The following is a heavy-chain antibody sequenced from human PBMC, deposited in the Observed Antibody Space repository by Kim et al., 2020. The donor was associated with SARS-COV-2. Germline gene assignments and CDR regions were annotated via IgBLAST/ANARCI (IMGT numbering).Heavy chain of an antibody. J-gene: IGHJ5*02. CDR1: GFTFGDYG. CDR3: ATLHSNYDSSPRPTA. V-gene: IGHV3-20*04. CDR2: INWNGGST. Sequence: GGSLRLSCAASGFTFGDYGMSWVRQAPGKGLEWVSGINWNGGSTGYADSVKGRFTISRDNAKNSLYLQMNSLRAEDTALYYCATLHSNYDSSPRPTAWGQGTLVTVSS. D-gene: IGHD3-22*01.